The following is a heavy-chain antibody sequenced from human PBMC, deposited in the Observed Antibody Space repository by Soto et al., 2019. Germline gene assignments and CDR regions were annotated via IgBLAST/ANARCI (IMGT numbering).Heavy chain of an antibody. V-gene: IGHV4-59*01. Sequence: PSATLSLTCTVSGGSISSYYWSWIRQPPGEGLEWNGFFYYSGSTIYTPSFKSRFTISVNTSKNLFSLKLSFLTVADTAVFYFARNYGWGSQTAYYYYGMDVGGQGTTVTVSS. J-gene: IGHJ6*02. CDR2: FYYSGST. D-gene: IGHD3-10*01. CDR1: GGSISSYY. CDR3: ARNYGWGSQTAYYYYGMDV.